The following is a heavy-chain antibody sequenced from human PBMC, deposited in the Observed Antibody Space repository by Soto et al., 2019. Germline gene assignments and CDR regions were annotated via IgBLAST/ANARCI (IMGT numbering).Heavy chain of an antibody. Sequence: EEQVLESGGDLVQPGGSLRLSCAASGFTFRNFVMTWVRQGPGKGLEWVSAISSTGGNTYYADSVKGRFTISRDNSKNTLYLQMNSLRAEDTAVYFCAKGLLMIREAPDSFNIWGRGTMVTVSS. D-gene: IGHD3-10*01. J-gene: IGHJ3*02. CDR2: ISSTGGNT. CDR3: AKGLLMIREAPDSFNI. CDR1: GFTFRNFV. V-gene: IGHV3-23*01.